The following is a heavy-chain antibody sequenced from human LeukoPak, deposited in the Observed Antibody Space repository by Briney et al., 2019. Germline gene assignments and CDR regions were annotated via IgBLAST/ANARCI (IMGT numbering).Heavy chain of an antibody. D-gene: IGHD1-26*01. CDR2: ISYDGRNK. Sequence: GGSLRLSCAASGFSFSVYWMHWVRQAPGKGLEWVALISYDGRNKHYADSVKGRFIISRDNSRNTLFLEMNSLRLEDRAVYYCARDPIVGAPAAHYCYMDVWGKGTTVTVSS. J-gene: IGHJ6*03. V-gene: IGHV3-30*03. CDR3: ARDPIVGAPAAHYCYMDV. CDR1: GFSFSVYW.